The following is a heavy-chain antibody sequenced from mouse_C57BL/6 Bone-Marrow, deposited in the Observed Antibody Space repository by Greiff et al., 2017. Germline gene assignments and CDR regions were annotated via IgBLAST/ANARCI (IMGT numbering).Heavy chain of an antibody. V-gene: IGHV2-2*01. Sequence: QVQLKESGPGLVQPSQSLSITCTVSGFSLTSYGVHWVRQSPGKGLEWLGVIWSGGSTDNNAAFISRLSISKDNSTSQVFFKMNSLQADDTAIYYCASPLTTNCAMDDWGQGTSVTVSS. D-gene: IGHD2-12*01. J-gene: IGHJ4*01. CDR1: GFSLTSYG. CDR2: IWSGGST. CDR3: ASPLTTNCAMDD.